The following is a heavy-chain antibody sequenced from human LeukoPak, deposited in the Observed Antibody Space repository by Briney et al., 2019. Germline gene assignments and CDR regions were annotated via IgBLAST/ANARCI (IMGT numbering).Heavy chain of an antibody. CDR3: ARDRWGYYDSSGLDY. J-gene: IGHJ4*02. CDR1: GYTFTSYG. Sequence: ASVKVSCKASGYTFTSYGISWVRQAPGQGLEWMGWISAYNGNTNYAQKLQGRVTMTTDTSTSTAYMELRSLRSDDTAVYYCARDRWGYYDSSGLDYWGQGTLVTVSS. V-gene: IGHV1-18*01. CDR2: ISAYNGNT. D-gene: IGHD3-22*01.